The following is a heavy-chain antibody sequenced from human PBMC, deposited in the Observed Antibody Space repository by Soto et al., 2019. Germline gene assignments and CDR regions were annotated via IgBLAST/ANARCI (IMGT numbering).Heavy chain of an antibody. CDR3: ARRSQYCSSTSCYTRNYYYYGMDV. CDR1: GGSFSGYY. CDR2: INHSGST. D-gene: IGHD2-2*02. J-gene: IGHJ6*02. V-gene: IGHV4-34*01. Sequence: QVQLQQWGAGLLKPSETLSLTCAVYGGSFSGYYWSWIRQPPGKGLEWIGEINHSGSTNYNPSLKSRGTISVDTSKNQFSLKLSSVTAADTAVYYCARRSQYCSSTSCYTRNYYYYGMDVWGQGTTVTVSS.